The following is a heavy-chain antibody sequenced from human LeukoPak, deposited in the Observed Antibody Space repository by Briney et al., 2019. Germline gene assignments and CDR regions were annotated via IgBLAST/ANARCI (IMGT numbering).Heavy chain of an antibody. J-gene: IGHJ4*02. D-gene: IGHD3-10*01. CDR3: ARGITMVPDY. Sequence: GGSLRLSCAASGFIFSSYEVNWVRQAPGKGLEWVSYISSSGSTIYYADSVKGRFTISRDNSKNTLYLQMNSLRAEDTAVYYCARGITMVPDYWGQGTLVTVSS. CDR1: GFIFSSYE. V-gene: IGHV3-48*03. CDR2: ISSSGSTI.